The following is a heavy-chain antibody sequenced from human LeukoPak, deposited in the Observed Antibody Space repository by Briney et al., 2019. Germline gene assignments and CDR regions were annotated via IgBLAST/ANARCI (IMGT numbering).Heavy chain of an antibody. J-gene: IGHJ3*02. D-gene: IGHD2-2*02. V-gene: IGHV3-23*01. Sequence: GGSLRLSCAASGFTFSSYAMSWVRQAPGKGLEWVSAISGSGGSTYYADSVKGRFTISRDNSKNTLYLQMNSLRAEDTAVYYCARGWKSVVVPAAIRAFDIWGQGTMVTVSS. CDR2: ISGSGGST. CDR3: ARGWKSVVVPAAIRAFDI. CDR1: GFTFSSYA.